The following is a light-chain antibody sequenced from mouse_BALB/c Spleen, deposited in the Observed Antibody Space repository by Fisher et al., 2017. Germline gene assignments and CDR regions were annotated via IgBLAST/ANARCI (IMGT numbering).Light chain of an antibody. CDR3: HQWSSYRT. CDR2: DTS. Sequence: IVMTQTPALMSASPGEKVTMTCSASSSVSYMYWYQQKPGSSPRLLIYDTSNLASGVPVRFSGSGSGTSYSLTISRMEAEDAADYYCHQWSSYRTFGGGTKLEIK. V-gene: IGKV4-55*01. J-gene: IGKJ1*01. CDR1: SSVSY.